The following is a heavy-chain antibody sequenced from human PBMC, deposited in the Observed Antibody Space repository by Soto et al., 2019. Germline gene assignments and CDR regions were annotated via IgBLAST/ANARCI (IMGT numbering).Heavy chain of an antibody. CDR2: INPYNGNT. CDR1: GYTFTSYG. D-gene: IGHD6-6*01. Sequence: QVQLAQSGAEVKKPGASVKVSCKASGYTFTSYGISWVRQAPGQGLEWMAWINPYNGNTKYAEQFLGRVTVTTVTSTATAYMEVRSLTSDDPAVFYCARVGVWLAAPRVWPYWGQGTPVTVSS. CDR3: ARVGVWLAAPRVWPY. V-gene: IGHV1-18*01. J-gene: IGHJ4*02.